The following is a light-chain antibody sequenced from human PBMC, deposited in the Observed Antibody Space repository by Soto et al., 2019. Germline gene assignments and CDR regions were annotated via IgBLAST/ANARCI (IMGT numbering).Light chain of an antibody. J-gene: IGLJ3*02. CDR1: SSNIENYY. CDR2: DSN. Sequence: QSVLAQPPSVSAAPGQKVTISCSGSSSNIENYYVSWYHQLPGTAPKLLIYDSNNRPSGIPDRFSGSKSGTSATLGITGLQTGDEAEYHCGTWDSRLSANWVFGGGTKVTVL. CDR3: GTWDSRLSANWV. V-gene: IGLV1-51*01.